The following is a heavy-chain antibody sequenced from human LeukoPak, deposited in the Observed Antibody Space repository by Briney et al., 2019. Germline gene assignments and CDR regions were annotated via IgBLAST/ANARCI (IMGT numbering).Heavy chain of an antibody. CDR3: VRDLGVDTTMIFFDY. V-gene: IGHV1-18*01. CDR2: ISAYNGNI. J-gene: IGHJ4*02. Sequence: VASVKVSCKASGYTFTSFGISWVRQAPGQGLEWMGWISAYNGNINYAQKLQGRVTMTTDISTSTAYMEVRCLRSEDTAVYYCVRDLGVDTTMIFFDYWGQGSVVTVSS. CDR1: GYTFTSFG. D-gene: IGHD5-18*01.